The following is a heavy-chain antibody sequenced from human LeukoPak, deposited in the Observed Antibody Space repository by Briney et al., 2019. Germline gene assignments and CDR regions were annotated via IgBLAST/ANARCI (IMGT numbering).Heavy chain of an antibody. CDR1: GFTFSAYW. V-gene: IGHV3-74*01. Sequence: GGSVRLSCAASGFTFSAYWMHWVRQVPGKGLFWVSRINNDGTATFFADSVKGRFTISRDNAKNTLYLQMNSLRAEDTAVYYCAKDRRAGSYDYWGQGTLVTVSS. CDR2: INNDGTAT. J-gene: IGHJ4*02. CDR3: AKDRRAGSYDY. D-gene: IGHD3-10*01.